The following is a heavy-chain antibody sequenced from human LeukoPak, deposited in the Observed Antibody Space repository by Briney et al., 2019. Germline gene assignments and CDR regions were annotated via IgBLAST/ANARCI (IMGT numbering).Heavy chain of an antibody. Sequence: GGSLRLSCAASGFTFSSYSMNWVRQAPGKGLEWVSYFSSSSCTIYYADSVKGRFTISRDNAKNSLYLQMNSLGAEDTAVYYCARDAGTITIFGVVIMPEAFDIWGQGTMVTVSS. CDR2: FSSSSCTI. CDR1: GFTFSSYS. J-gene: IGHJ3*02. V-gene: IGHV3-48*04. CDR3: ARDAGTITIFGVVIMPEAFDI. D-gene: IGHD3-3*01.